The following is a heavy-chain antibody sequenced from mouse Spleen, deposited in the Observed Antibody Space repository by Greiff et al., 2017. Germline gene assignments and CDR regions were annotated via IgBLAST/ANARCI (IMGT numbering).Heavy chain of an antibody. CDR1: GYTFTSYW. CDR2: IDPSDSYT. V-gene: IGHV1-69*01. CDR3: ARPEGNYFPFDY. Sequence: QVQLQQPGAELVMPGASVKLSCKASGYTFTSYWMHWVKQRPGQGLEWIGEIDPSDSYTNYNQKFKGKATLTVDKSSSTAYMQLSSLTSEDSAVYYCARPEGNYFPFDYWGQGTTLTVSS. J-gene: IGHJ2*01. D-gene: IGHD2-1*01.